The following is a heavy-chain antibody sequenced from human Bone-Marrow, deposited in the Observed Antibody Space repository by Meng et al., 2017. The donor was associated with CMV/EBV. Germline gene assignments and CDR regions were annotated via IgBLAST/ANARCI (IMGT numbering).Heavy chain of an antibody. Sequence: GESLKISCAASGFTFSSYAMHWVRQAPGKGLEYVSAISSNGGSTYYADSVKGRFTISRDNSKNTLYLQMNSLRAEDTAVYYCAKVFCGGGSTSGCSQPYDPFDYWGQGTLVTVSS. CDR3: AKVFCGGGSTSGCSQPYDPFDY. J-gene: IGHJ4*02. CDR1: GFTFSSYA. D-gene: IGHD2-21*01. CDR2: ISSNGGST. V-gene: IGHV3-64*02.